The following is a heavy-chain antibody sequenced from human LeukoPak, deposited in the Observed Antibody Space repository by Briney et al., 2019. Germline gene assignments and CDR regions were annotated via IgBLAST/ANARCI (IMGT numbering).Heavy chain of an antibody. D-gene: IGHD1-26*01. CDR3: ARGGGSYFTRSAFDI. J-gene: IGHJ3*02. CDR2: INHSGST. V-gene: IGHV4-4*02. Sequence: SETLSLTCAVSGGSISSSNWWSWVRQPPGKGLEWIGEINHSGSTNYNPSLKSRVTISVDTSKNQFSLKLSSVTAADTAVYYCARGGGSYFTRSAFDIWGQGTMVTVSS. CDR1: GGSISSSNW.